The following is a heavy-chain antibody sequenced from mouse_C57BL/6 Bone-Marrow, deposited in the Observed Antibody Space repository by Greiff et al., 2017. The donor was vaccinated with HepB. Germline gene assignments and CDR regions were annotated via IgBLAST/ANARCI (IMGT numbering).Heavy chain of an antibody. CDR2: IDPSDSYT. V-gene: IGHV1-69*01. D-gene: IGHD2-5*01. CDR3: ARRGLYSNYGLWFAY. Sequence: QQPGAELVMPGASVKLSCKASGYTFTSYWMHWVKQRPGQGLEWIGEIDPSDSYTNYNQKFKGKSTLTVDKSSSTAYMQLSSLTSEGSAVYYCARRGLYSNYGLWFAYWGQGTLVTVSA. J-gene: IGHJ3*01. CDR1: GYTFTSYW.